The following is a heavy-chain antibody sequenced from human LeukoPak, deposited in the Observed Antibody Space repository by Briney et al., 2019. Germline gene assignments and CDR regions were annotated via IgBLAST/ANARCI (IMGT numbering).Heavy chain of an antibody. J-gene: IGHJ4*02. CDR2: IYYSGST. Sequence: GSLRLSCAASGFTFSNYAMSWIRQPPRKGLEWIGSIYYSGSTYYNPSLKSRVTISVDTSKNQFSLKLSSVTAADTAVYYCVISEVVPAATMIDYWGQGTLVTVSS. V-gene: IGHV4-39*01. CDR1: GFTFSNYA. D-gene: IGHD2-2*01. CDR3: VISEVVPAATMIDY.